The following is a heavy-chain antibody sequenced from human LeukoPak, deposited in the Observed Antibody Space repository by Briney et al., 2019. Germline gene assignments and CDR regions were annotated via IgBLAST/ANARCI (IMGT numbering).Heavy chain of an antibody. CDR3: ARVSEPLGTSVY. CDR2: IIPIFGTA. V-gene: IGHV1-69*13. Sequence: ASVKVSCKASGGTFSSYAISWVRQAPGQGLEWMGGIIPIFGTANYAQKFQGRVTITADESTSTAYMELSSLRSDDTAVYYCARVSEPLGTSVYWGQGTLVTVSS. D-gene: IGHD1-7*01. CDR1: GGTFSSYA. J-gene: IGHJ4*02.